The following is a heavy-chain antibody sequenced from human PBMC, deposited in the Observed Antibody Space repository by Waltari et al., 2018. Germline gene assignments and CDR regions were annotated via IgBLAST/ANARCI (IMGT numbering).Heavy chain of an antibody. CDR2: IYTSGSA. J-gene: IGHJ4*02. CDR1: GGSISGHY. CDR3: ASSMTGYFDY. Sequence: VQLQESGPGLVKPSGTLFLTCSASGGSISGHYWAWIRQPAGKGLEWIGRIYTSGSASYNPSLKSRVTMSVDTSKNQFSLKVSSVTAADTAVYYCASSMTGYFDYWGQGVLVTVSS. V-gene: IGHV4-4*07. D-gene: IGHD3-9*01.